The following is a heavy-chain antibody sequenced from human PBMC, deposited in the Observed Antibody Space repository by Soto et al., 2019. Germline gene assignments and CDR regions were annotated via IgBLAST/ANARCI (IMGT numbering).Heavy chain of an antibody. Sequence: PGESLKISCKGSGYSFTSYWIGWVRQMPGKGLEWMGIIYPGDSDTRYSPSFQGQVTISADKSISTAYLQWSSLKASDTAMYYCASGYCSGGSCWGMDVWGQGTTVTVSS. D-gene: IGHD2-15*01. CDR3: ASGYCSGGSCWGMDV. CDR1: GYSFTSYW. V-gene: IGHV5-51*01. J-gene: IGHJ6*02. CDR2: IYPGDSDT.